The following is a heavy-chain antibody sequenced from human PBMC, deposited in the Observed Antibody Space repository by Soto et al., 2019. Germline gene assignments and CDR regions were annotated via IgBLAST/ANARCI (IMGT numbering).Heavy chain of an antibody. D-gene: IGHD5-12*01. CDR3: ARSGGGYDLGDY. CDR2: INPNSGGA. CDR1: GYTFIGYY. Sequence: QVQLVQSGAEVKKTGASGKVSCKDSGYTFIGYYIHWVRQAPGQGLEGMGWINPNSGGAKYSQKFQAWVTMTSDTSISTAYMELSRLKSDDTAVYYCARSGGGYDLGDYWGQGTLVTVSS. V-gene: IGHV1-2*04. J-gene: IGHJ4*02.